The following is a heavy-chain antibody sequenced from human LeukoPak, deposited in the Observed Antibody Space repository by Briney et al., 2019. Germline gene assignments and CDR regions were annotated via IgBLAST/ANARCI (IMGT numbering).Heavy chain of an antibody. Sequence: GGSLRLSCAASGFTVSSNYMSWVRQAPGKGLEWVSVIYSGGSTYYADSVKGRFTISRDNSKNTLYLQMNSLRAEDTAVYYCARVQWELRRGFDYWGQGTLVTVSS. J-gene: IGHJ4*02. V-gene: IGHV3-53*01. CDR3: ARVQWELRRGFDY. D-gene: IGHD1-26*01. CDR1: GFTVSSNY. CDR2: IYSGGST.